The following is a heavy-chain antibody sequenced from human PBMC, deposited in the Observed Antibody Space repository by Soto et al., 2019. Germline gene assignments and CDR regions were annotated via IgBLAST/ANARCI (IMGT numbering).Heavy chain of an antibody. CDR2: ISPMFGAA. J-gene: IGHJ4*02. Sequence: QVQLVQSGAEMKKPGSSVKVSCQSSGGTFNTYAMNWVRQAPGQGPEWMGDISPMFGAANYAPKFQGRVTITADESTGNSYMQLSSLTSEDTALYFCAREVQVHTPAFVYWGQGTLVTVSS. CDR3: AREVQVHTPAFVY. D-gene: IGHD3-10*01. CDR1: GGTFNTYA. V-gene: IGHV1-69*19.